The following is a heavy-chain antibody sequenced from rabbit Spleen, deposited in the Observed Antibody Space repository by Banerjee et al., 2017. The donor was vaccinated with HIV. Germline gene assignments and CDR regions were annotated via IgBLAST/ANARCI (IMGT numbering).Heavy chain of an antibody. J-gene: IGHJ4*01. D-gene: IGHD2-1*01. CDR3: VRDRADIGGDYGPYYFDF. CDR1: GVSLNDKDV. CDR2: INIITGKS. Sequence: EQLEESGGGLVKPEGSLTLTCKASGVSLNDKDVMCWVRQAPGKGLEWIACINIITGKSVYASWAKGRFTISKTSSITVTLQMTSLTAADTATYFCVRDRADIGGDYGPYYFDFWGPGTLVTVS. V-gene: IGHV1S45*01.